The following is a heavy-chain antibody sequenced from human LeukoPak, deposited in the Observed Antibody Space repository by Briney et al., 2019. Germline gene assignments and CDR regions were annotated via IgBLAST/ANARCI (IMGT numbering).Heavy chain of an antibody. CDR3: ARAQVYSWYFDL. D-gene: IGHD4-11*01. V-gene: IGHV4-59*01. Sequence: PSETLSVTCTVSGGSISSYYWSWIRQPPGKGLEWIGYIYYSGSTNYNPSLKSRVTISVDTSKNQFSLKLSSVTAADTAVYYCARAQVYSWYFDLWGRGTLVTVSS. J-gene: IGHJ2*01. CDR1: GGSISSYY. CDR2: IYYSGST.